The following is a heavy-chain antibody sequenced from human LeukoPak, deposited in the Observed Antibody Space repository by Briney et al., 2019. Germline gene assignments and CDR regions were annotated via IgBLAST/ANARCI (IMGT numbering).Heavy chain of an antibody. CDR1: GFTVSSNY. CDR3: ARDRDYDSSGYYLRGAFDI. V-gene: IGHV3-66*02. CDR2: IYSGGST. D-gene: IGHD3-22*01. J-gene: IGHJ3*02. Sequence: GGSLRLSCAASGFTVSSNYMSWVRQAPGKGLEWVSVIYSGGSTYYVDSVKGRFTISRDNSKNTLYLQMNSLRAEDTAVYYCARDRDYDSSGYYLRGAFDIWGQGTMVTVSS.